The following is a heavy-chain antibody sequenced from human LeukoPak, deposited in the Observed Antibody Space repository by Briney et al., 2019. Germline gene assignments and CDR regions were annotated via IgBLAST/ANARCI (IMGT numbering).Heavy chain of an antibody. V-gene: IGHV3-21*01. D-gene: IGHD5-18*01. CDR1: GFTFSTYS. Sequence: GGSLRLSCAASGFTFSTYSMTWVRQAPGKGLEWVSSLSSDGTYMYYADSVKGRFTISRDNAKNSLYLQMNSLGAEDTAVYYCARLTSYGSKYGTPDQWGQGTLVSVSS. J-gene: IGHJ4*02. CDR3: ARLTSYGSKYGTPDQ. CDR2: LSSDGTYM.